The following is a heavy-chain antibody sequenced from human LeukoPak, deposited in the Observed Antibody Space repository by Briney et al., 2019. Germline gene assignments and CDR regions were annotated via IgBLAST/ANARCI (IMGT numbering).Heavy chain of an antibody. V-gene: IGHV3-23*01. J-gene: IGHJ4*02. D-gene: IGHD5-18*01. CDR3: AKRIQSAMATGY. CDR1: GFTFSSYA. Sequence: GSLRLSCAASGFTFSSYAMSWVRQAPGKGLEWVSAISGSGGSTYYADSVKGRFTISRDNSKNTLYLQMNSLRAEDTAVYYCAKRIQSAMATGYWGQGTLVTVSS. CDR2: ISGSGGST.